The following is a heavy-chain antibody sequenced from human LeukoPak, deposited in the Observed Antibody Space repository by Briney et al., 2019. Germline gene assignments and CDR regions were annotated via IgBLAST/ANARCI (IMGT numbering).Heavy chain of an antibody. CDR2: IYYSGNT. J-gene: IGHJ4*02. V-gene: IGHV4-39*01. D-gene: IGHD5/OR15-5a*01. Sequence: SETLSLTCTVSGVSISSSNSYWGWLRQPPGKGLEWIGSIYYSGNTYYNASLKSRVTISVDTSKNQFSLKLSSVTAADTAVYYCARLRPLRLLYYFDYWGQGTLVTVSS. CDR1: GVSISSSNSY. CDR3: ARLRPLRLLYYFDY.